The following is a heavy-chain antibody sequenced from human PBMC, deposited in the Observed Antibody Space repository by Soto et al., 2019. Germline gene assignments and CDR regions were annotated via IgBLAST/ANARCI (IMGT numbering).Heavy chain of an antibody. D-gene: IGHD4-17*01. V-gene: IGHV4-34*01. CDR1: GGSFSGYY. CDR2: INHSGST. Sequence: QVQLQQWGAGLLKPSETLSLTCAVYGGSFSGYYWSWIRQPPGKGLEFIGEINHSGSTKYNPSLKSRVTISLDTSKNQFSLTVSSVTAADTAVYYCARGVSYGDYYAMDVWGQGTTVSVSS. J-gene: IGHJ6*02. CDR3: ARGVSYGDYYAMDV.